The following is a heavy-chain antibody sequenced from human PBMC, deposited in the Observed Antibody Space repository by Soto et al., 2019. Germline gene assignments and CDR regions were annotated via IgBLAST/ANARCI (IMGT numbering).Heavy chain of an antibody. D-gene: IGHD3-10*01. V-gene: IGHV3-23*01. CDR2: ISGSGGST. J-gene: IGHJ4*02. CDR1: GFTFSSYA. Sequence: GGSLRLSCAASGFTFSSYAMSWVRQAPGKGLEWVSAISGSGGSTYYADSVKGRFTISRDNSKNTLYLQMNSLRAEDTAVYYCAKDQLVGGMVRGVLDYWGQGTLVTVSS. CDR3: AKDQLVGGMVRGVLDY.